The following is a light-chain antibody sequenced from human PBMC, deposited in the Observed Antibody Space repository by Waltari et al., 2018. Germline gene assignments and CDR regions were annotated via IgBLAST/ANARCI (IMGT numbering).Light chain of an antibody. V-gene: IGLV2-11*01. Sequence: QSALTQPRSVSGSPGHPVTISCPGTRGDVGANTYFSRYQHHPGKAPKVVIYDVVRRPSGVPDRFTGSRSGNTASLTISGLQADDEADYYCCSYAGSYTWVFGGGTRLTVL. J-gene: IGLJ3*02. CDR2: DVV. CDR1: RGDVGANTY. CDR3: CSYAGSYTWV.